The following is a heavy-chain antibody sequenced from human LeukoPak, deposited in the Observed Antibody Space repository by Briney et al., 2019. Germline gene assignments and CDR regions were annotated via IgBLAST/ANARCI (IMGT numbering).Heavy chain of an antibody. CDR1: GFTFNNYA. J-gene: IGHJ4*02. CDR3: AKGKFGDPLNY. V-gene: IGHV3-30*04. D-gene: IGHD3-10*01. CDR2: ISYDGTNK. Sequence: PGGSLRLSCAASGFTFNNYAMHWVRQAPDQGLEWVAVISYDGTNKYYADSVKGRFTISRDNSKSTLYLQMNSLRAEDTAVYFCAKGKFGDPLNYWGQGTLVTVSS.